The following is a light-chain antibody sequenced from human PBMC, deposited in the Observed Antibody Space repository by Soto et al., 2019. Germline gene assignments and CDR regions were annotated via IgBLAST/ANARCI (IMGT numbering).Light chain of an antibody. Sequence: DIQMTQSPSSLSASVADRVTITCRASQVISNYLAWYQQKPGKVPKLLIYAASTLQSGVPFRFSGSGSGTDFTLTISSLQPEDVATYYCQKYNSAPWTFGQGTKVEIK. CDR3: QKYNSAPWT. CDR1: QVISNY. CDR2: AAS. J-gene: IGKJ1*01. V-gene: IGKV1-27*01.